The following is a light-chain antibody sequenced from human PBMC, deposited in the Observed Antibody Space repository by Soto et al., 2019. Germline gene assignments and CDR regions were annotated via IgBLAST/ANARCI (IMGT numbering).Light chain of an antibody. CDR3: QQSSNRHT. Sequence: EIVLTQSPATLSLSPGERATLSCRASQSVSSYLAWYQQKPGQAPRLLIYDASNRATGIPARFSGSGSGTDFTLTISSLEPEDFAVYYCQQSSNRHTLGGGTKVDIK. V-gene: IGKV3-11*01. CDR1: QSVSSY. J-gene: IGKJ4*01. CDR2: DAS.